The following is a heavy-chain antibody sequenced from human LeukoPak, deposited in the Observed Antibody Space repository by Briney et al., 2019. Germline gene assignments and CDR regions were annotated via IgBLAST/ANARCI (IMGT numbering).Heavy chain of an antibody. CDR2: MYYSGST. J-gene: IGHJ5*02. CDR3: ARAERRYWFDP. CDR1: GGSISSYY. Sequence: SETLSLTCTVSGGSISSYYWSWIRPPPGKGLEWIGYMYYSGSTNYNPSLKSRVTISGDTSKNQFSLKLSSVTAADTAVYYCARAERRYWFDPWRQGTLVTVSS. V-gene: IGHV4-59*01. D-gene: IGHD1-1*01.